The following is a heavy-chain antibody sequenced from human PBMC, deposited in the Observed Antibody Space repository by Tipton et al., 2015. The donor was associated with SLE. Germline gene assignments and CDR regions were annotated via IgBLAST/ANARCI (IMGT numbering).Heavy chain of an antibody. CDR1: GFTVSSYW. D-gene: IGHD3-16*01. CDR2: IKQDGSEK. CDR3: ARDGGVARGPFDY. J-gene: IGHJ4*02. Sequence: SLRLSCAASGFTVSSYWMSWVRQAPGKGLEWVANIKQDGSEKYYVDSVKGRFTISRDNAKNSLYLQMNSLRAEDTAVYYCARDGGVARGPFDYWGQGTLVTVSS. V-gene: IGHV3-7*03.